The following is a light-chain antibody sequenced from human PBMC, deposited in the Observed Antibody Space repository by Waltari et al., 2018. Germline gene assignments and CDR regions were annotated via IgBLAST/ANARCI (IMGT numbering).Light chain of an antibody. J-gene: IGLJ2*01. Sequence: QSALTQPASVSGSPGQSITISCTGTSSNVGGYTLVSWYQQHPGKAPQLIIYAVNKRPSGIYHRSSGSKSGNTASLTISGLQADDESDYYCCSYAGDSTLIFGGGTKLTVL. CDR1: SSNVGGYTL. CDR3: CSYAGDSTLI. CDR2: AVN. V-gene: IGLV2-23*02.